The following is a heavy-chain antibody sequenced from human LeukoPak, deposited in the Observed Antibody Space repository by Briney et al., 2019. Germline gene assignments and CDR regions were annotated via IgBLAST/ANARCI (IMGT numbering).Heavy chain of an antibody. CDR2: ISSSGSTI. V-gene: IGHV3-11*01. CDR1: GFTFSDYY. J-gene: IGHJ3*02. CDR3: ARVSGSSSWHDAFDI. Sequence: GSLRLSCAASGFTFSDYYMSWIRQAPGKGLEWVSYISSSGSTIYYADSVKGRFTISRDNAKNSLYLQMNSLRAEDTAVYYCARVSGSSSWHDAFDIWAKGQWSPSLQ. D-gene: IGHD6-13*01.